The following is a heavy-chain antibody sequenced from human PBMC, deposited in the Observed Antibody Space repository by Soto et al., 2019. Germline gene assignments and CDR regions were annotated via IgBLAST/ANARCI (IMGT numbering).Heavy chain of an antibody. D-gene: IGHD6-6*01. CDR2: ISYDGSNK. Sequence: QVQLVESEGGVVQPGRSLRLSCAASGFTFSSYAMHWVRQAPGKGLEWVAVISYDGSNKYYADSVKGRFTISRDNSKNTLYLQMNNLRAEDTAVYYCARESEYSSSCDYWGQGTLVTVSS. V-gene: IGHV3-30-3*01. CDR3: ARESEYSSSCDY. CDR1: GFTFSSYA. J-gene: IGHJ4*02.